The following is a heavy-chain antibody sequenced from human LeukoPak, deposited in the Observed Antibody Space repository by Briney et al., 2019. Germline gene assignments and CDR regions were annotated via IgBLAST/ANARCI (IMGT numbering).Heavy chain of an antibody. CDR2: ISGSGGST. CDR3: ARGRRGRGATSHYDVDY. V-gene: IGHV3-23*01. Sequence: GSLRLSCAASGFTFSSYAMSWVRQAPGKGLEWVSAISGSGGSTYYADSVKGRFTISRDNSKNTLYLQMNSLRAEDTAVYYCARGRRGRGATSHYDVDYWGQGTLVTVSS. CDR1: GFTFSSYA. J-gene: IGHJ4*02. D-gene: IGHD1-26*01.